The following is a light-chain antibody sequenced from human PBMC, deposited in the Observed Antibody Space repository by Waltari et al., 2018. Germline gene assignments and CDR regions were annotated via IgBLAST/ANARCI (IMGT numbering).Light chain of an antibody. CDR2: YVT. J-gene: IGLJ2*01. CDR3: CSYAGPYTLII. V-gene: IGLV2-11*01. Sequence: QSALTQPRSVSGSHGQSVTISCTGTSSDVGGYNYAPWYQQPPGNAPKLIIYYVTKRPTGVPDRFSGSKSGNTASLTISGLQAEDEADYYCCSYAGPYTLIIFGGGTKLTVV. CDR1: SSDVGGYNY.